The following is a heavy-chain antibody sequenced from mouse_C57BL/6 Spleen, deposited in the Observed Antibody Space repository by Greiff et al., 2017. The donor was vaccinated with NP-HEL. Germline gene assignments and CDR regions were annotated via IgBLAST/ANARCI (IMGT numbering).Heavy chain of an antibody. CDR3: ARSYYDYDGFAY. V-gene: IGHV1-19*01. J-gene: IGHJ3*01. D-gene: IGHD2-4*01. CDR1: GYTFTDYY. Sequence: EVKLQESGPVLVKPGASVKMSCKASGYTFTDYYMNWVKQSHGKSLEWIGVINPYNGGTSYNQKFKGKATLTVDKSSSTAYMELNSLTSEDSAVYYCARSYYDYDGFAYWGQGTLVTVSA. CDR2: INPYNGGT.